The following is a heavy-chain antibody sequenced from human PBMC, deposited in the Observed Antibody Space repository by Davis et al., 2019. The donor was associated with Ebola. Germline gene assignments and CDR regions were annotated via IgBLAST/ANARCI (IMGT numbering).Heavy chain of an antibody. D-gene: IGHD3-10*01. CDR2: ISAYNGNI. CDR3: ARDTGMVTGYYEDV. CDR1: GYTFTRYC. Sequence: AASVKVSCKASGYTFTRYCITWVRQAPGQELEWMGWISAYNGNIKYAQKFQGRVTMTTDTSTSTAYMELRNLRSEDTAVYYCARDTGMVTGYYEDVWGQGTTVTVSS. V-gene: IGHV1-18*01. J-gene: IGHJ6*03.